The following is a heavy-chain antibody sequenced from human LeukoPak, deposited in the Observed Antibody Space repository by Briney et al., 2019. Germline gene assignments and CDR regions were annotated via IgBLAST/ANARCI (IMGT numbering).Heavy chain of an antibody. D-gene: IGHD6-13*01. V-gene: IGHV3-15*01. CDR3: TTLRSSWFRQHYYYYYMDV. Sequence: PGGSLRLSCAASGFTFSNAWMSWVRQAPGKGLEWVGRIKSKTDGGTTDYAAPVKGRLTISRDDSKNTLYLQMNSLKTEDTAVYYYTTLRSSWFRQHYYYYYMDVWGKGTTVTVSS. CDR1: GFTFSNAW. CDR2: IKSKTDGGTT. J-gene: IGHJ6*03.